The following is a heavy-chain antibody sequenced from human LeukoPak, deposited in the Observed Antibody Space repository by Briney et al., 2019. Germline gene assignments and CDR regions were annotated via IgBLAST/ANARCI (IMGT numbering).Heavy chain of an antibody. CDR2: ISGSGAIT. Sequence: GGSLRLSCAASGFTFSNYAMSWVRQAPGKGLEWVSSISGSGAITYYVDSVKGRFTISRDNSKNTLYLQMNSLRAEDTAVYYCAKDLVPAFNWFDPWGQGTLVTVSS. CDR3: AKDLVPAFNWFDP. V-gene: IGHV3-23*01. J-gene: IGHJ5*02. D-gene: IGHD2-2*01. CDR1: GFTFSNYA.